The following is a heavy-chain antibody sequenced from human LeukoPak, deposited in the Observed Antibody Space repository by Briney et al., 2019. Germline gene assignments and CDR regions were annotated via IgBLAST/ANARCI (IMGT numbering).Heavy chain of an antibody. CDR1: GFTFDDYA. CDR3: AKHVKGVDY. J-gene: IGHJ4*02. CDR2: ISWNSGSI. Sequence: GRSLRPSCAASGFTFDDYAMHWVRQAPGKGLEWVSGISWNSGSIGYADSVKGRFTISRDNAKNSLYLQMNSLRAEDTALYYCAKHVKGVDYWGQGTLVTVSS. D-gene: IGHD3-16*01. V-gene: IGHV3-9*01.